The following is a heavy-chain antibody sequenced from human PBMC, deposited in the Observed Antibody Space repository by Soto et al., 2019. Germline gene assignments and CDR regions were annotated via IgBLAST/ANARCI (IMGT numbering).Heavy chain of an antibody. CDR1: GASFSGYC. V-gene: IGHV4-59*12. J-gene: IGHJ4*02. D-gene: IGHD1-1*01. CDR3: ARGPGVSDYNVDY. CDR2: IYYTGST. Sequence: ETLSLTCRVSGASFSGYCWSWIRQPPGKGLEWIGYIYYTGSTNYSPSLKGRVTISLDASKNQFSLNLTSVTAADTAVYYCARGPGVSDYNVDYWGPGTLVT.